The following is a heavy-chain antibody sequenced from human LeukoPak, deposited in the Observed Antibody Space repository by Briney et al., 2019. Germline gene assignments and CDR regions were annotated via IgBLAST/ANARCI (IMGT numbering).Heavy chain of an antibody. V-gene: IGHV4-59*08. CDR3: ARHEEGSWWGSPYWYFDL. CDR2: IYYSGST. D-gene: IGHD6-13*01. J-gene: IGHJ2*01. CDR1: GGSISSYY. Sequence: SETLSLTCTVSGGSISSYYWSWIRQPPGKGLEWIGYIYYSGSTNYNPSLKSRVTISVDTSKNQFSLKLSSVTAADTAVYYCARHEEGSWWGSPYWYFDLWGRGTLVTVSS.